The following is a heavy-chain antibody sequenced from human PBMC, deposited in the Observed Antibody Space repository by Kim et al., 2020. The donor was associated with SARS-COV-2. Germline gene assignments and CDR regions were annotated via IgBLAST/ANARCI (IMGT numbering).Heavy chain of an antibody. CDR3: ARAREGYSSSWYIDY. D-gene: IGHD6-13*01. J-gene: IGHJ4*02. V-gene: IGHV4-59*01. Sequence: PPLKSRVTISVDTSKNQFSLKLSSVTAADTAVYYCARAREGYSSSWYIDYWGQGTLVTVSS.